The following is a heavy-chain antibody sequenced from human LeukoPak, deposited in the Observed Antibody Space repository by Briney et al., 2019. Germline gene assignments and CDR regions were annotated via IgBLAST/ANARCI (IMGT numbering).Heavy chain of an antibody. D-gene: IGHD4-4*01. CDR2: ISGSGGST. CDR3: AKIREVYSLRYYFDY. V-gene: IGHV3-23*01. CDR1: GFTFSSYA. Sequence: GGSLRLSCAASGFTFSSYAMSWVRQAPGKGLEWVSAISGSGGSTYYADSVKGRFTISRDNSKNTLYLQMNSLRAEDTAVYYCAKIREVYSLRYYFDYWGQGTLVTVSS. J-gene: IGHJ4*02.